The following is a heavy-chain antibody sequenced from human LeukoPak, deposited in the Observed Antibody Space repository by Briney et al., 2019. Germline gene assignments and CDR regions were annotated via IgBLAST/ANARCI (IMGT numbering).Heavy chain of an antibody. CDR3: ARDLRDSSDYNFLGMDV. Sequence: PGGSLRLSCAASGFTVSSKYMSWVRQAPGKGLEWVSVIYSGGSTYYADSVKGRFTISRATSKNTLFLQMNSLRAEDTAVYYCARDLRDSSDYNFLGMDVWGQGTTVTLSS. V-gene: IGHV3-66*01. CDR1: GFTVSSKY. J-gene: IGHJ6*02. CDR2: IYSGGST. D-gene: IGHD3-22*01.